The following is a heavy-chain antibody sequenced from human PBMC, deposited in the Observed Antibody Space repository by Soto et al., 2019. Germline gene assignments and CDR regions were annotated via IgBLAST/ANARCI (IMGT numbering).Heavy chain of an antibody. J-gene: IGHJ6*02. CDR1: GGSISSYY. Sequence: SETLSLTCTVSGGSISSYYWSWIRQPPGKGLEWIGDIYYSGSTNYNPSLKSRVTISVDTSKNQFSLKLSSVAAADTAVYYCARDRVVAAQKTYYYYGMDVWGQGTTVTVSS. D-gene: IGHD2-15*01. V-gene: IGHV4-59*01. CDR2: IYYSGST. CDR3: ARDRVVAAQKTYYYYGMDV.